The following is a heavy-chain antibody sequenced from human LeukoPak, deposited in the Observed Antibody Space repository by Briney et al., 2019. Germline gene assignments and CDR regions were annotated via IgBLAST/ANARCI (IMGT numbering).Heavy chain of an antibody. Sequence: SETLSLTCTVSGHSISTYYWSWIRQPPGKGLEWIGYVYYSGNTNLNPSLKSRVTLSIDTSKNQFSLKLSSVTAADTAVYYCARVGSGNFDSWGQGTLVIASS. CDR3: ARVGSGNFDS. D-gene: IGHD1-26*01. J-gene: IGHJ4*02. CDR2: VYYSGNT. CDR1: GHSISTYY. V-gene: IGHV4-59*01.